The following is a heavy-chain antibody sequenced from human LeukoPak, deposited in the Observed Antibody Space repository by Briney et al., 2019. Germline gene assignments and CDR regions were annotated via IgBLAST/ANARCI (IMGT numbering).Heavy chain of an antibody. J-gene: IGHJ5*02. CDR2: IYTSGST. D-gene: IGHD5-12*01. V-gene: IGHV4-4*09. Sequence: SETLSLTCTVSGGSISSYYWSWIRQPPGKGLEWIGYIYTSGSTYYNPSLKSRVTISVDTSKNQFSLKLSSVTAADTAVYYCARVEAPPTTEGGWFDPWGQGTLVTVSS. CDR3: ARVEAPPTTEGGWFDP. CDR1: GGSISSYY.